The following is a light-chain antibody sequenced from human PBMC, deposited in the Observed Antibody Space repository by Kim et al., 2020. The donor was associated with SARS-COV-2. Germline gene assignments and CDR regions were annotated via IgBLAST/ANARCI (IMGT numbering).Light chain of an antibody. Sequence: SVSPGQTARIPCSGDVLAKKYARWFQQKPGQAPVVVIYKDSERPSGIPERFSGSSSGTTVTLTISGVQVEDEADYYCYSAADNIGVFGGGTKLTVL. V-gene: IGLV3-27*01. CDR2: KDS. CDR3: YSAADNIGV. J-gene: IGLJ3*02. CDR1: VLAKKY.